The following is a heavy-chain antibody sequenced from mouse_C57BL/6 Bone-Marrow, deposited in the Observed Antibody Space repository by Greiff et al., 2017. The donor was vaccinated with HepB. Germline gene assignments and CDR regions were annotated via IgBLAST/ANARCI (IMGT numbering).Heavy chain of an antibody. CDR3: ARGIYDGYYYAMDY. V-gene: IGHV1-81*01. D-gene: IGHD2-3*01. J-gene: IGHJ4*01. CDR1: GYTFTSYG. Sequence: QVQLQQSGAELARPGASVKLSCKASGYTFTSYGISWVKQRTGQGLEWIGEIYPRSGNTYYNEKFKGKATLTADKSSRTAYMELRSLTSEDSAVYFCARGIYDGYYYAMDYWGQGTSVTVSS. CDR2: IYPRSGNT.